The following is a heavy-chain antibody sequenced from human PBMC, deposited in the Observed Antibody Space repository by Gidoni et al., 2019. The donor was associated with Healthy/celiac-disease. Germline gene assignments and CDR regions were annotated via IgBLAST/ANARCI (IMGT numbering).Heavy chain of an antibody. J-gene: IGHJ4*02. CDR2: ISYDGSNK. Sequence: QVQLVESGGGVVRPGRSLRLSCAASGFTFSSYGMHWVRQAPGKGLEWVAVISYDGSNKYYADSVKGRFTISRDNSKNTLYLQMNSLRAEDTAVYYCAKDRSLSEWEPHFDYWGQGTLVTVSS. CDR1: GFTFSSYG. V-gene: IGHV3-30*18. D-gene: IGHD1-26*01. CDR3: AKDRSLSEWEPHFDY.